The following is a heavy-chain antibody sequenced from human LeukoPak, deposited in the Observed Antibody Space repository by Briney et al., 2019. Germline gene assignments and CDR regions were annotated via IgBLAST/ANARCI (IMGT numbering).Heavy chain of an antibody. J-gene: IGHJ4*02. CDR3: ARDCGIIVGATSGYYFDY. CDR2: IYYTGST. D-gene: IGHD1-26*01. V-gene: IGHV4-39*07. Sequence: PSETLSLTCTVSGGSICSSNYYWGWIRQPPGKGLEWIGSIYYTGSTYYNPSLKSRVTISVDTSKNQFSLKLSSVTAADTAVYYCARDCGIIVGATSGYYFDYWGQGTLVTVSS. CDR1: GGSICSSNYY.